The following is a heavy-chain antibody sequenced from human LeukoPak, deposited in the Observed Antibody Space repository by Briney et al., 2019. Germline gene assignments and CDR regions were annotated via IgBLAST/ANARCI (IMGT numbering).Heavy chain of an antibody. CDR1: GFTFSSYA. CDR3: ARGTCSGGSCYRDY. CDR2: ISGSGGST. V-gene: IGHV3-23*01. Sequence: GGSLRLSCAASGFTFSSYAMSWVRQAPGKGLEWVSAISGSGGSTYYADSVKGRFTISRDNAKNSLYLQMNSLRAEDTAVYYCARGTCSGGSCYRDYWGQGTLVTVSS. D-gene: IGHD2-15*01. J-gene: IGHJ4*02.